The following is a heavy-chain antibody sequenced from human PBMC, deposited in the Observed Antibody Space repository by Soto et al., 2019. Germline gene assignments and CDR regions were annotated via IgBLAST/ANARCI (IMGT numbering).Heavy chain of an antibody. CDR2: TYYRSKWYN. J-gene: IGHJ2*01. CDR1: GDTVSSNSAT. Sequence: SQTLSLTCAISGDTVSSNSATWNWIRQSPSRGLEWLGRTYYRSKWYNDYAVSVKSRITINPDTSKNQFSLHLNSVTPEDTAVYYCVREIAVAGGNFDFWGQGTLVTLSS. D-gene: IGHD6-19*01. CDR3: VREIAVAGGNFDF. V-gene: IGHV6-1*01.